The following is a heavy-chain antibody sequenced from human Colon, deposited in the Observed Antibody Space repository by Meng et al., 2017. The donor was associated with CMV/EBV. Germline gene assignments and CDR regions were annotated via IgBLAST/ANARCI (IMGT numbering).Heavy chain of an antibody. V-gene: IGHV4-4*07. D-gene: IGHD5-12*01. Sequence: QVQLQGEGSGLVKPSGTLDLTCTVSGGSISTYYWSWIRTPAGEGLEWLGRIATNRNTDYNPSLNSRATIWLDTSNNQFSLKLTSVTAADTAVYYCVRGGYSGTQTGGVQEYWGQGTLVTVSS. CDR2: IATNRNT. J-gene: IGHJ4*02. CDR1: GGSISTYY. CDR3: VRGGYSGTQTGGVQEY.